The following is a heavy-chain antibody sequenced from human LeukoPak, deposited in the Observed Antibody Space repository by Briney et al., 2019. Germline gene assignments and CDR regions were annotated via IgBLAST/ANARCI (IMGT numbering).Heavy chain of an antibody. Sequence: SETLSLTCNVSGGSMKNYYWTWIRQSAGKGLEWVAYIYYSGSTNYNPSLKSRVTISVDTSKNQFSLKLSSVTAADTAVYYCARGVSGTTALFDYWGQGTLVTVSS. J-gene: IGHJ4*02. CDR2: IYYSGST. D-gene: IGHD1-7*01. CDR3: ARGVSGTTALFDY. V-gene: IGHV4-59*01. CDR1: GGSMKNYY.